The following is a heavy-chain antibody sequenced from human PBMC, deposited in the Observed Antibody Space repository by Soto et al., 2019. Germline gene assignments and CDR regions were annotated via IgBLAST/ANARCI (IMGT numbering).Heavy chain of an antibody. D-gene: IGHD2-15*01. V-gene: IGHV1-58*02. Sequence: GASVKVSCKASGFTFTSSAMQWVRQARGQRLEWIGWIVVGSGNTNYAQKFQERVTITRDMSTSTAYMELSSLRSEDTAVYYCAADRGYCSGGSCLHHYYYYYVDVWGKGTTVTVSS. CDR1: GFTFTSSA. CDR3: AADRGYCSGGSCLHHYYYYYVDV. CDR2: IVVGSGNT. J-gene: IGHJ6*03.